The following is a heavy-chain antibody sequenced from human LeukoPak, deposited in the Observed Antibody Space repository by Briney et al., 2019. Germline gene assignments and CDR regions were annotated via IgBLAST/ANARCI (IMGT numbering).Heavy chain of an antibody. V-gene: IGHV3-23*01. D-gene: IGHD3-10*01. CDR3: ARGATKSIYGSGSQFDY. CDR2: ISGSGGST. J-gene: IGHJ4*02. CDR1: GFTFSSYD. Sequence: GGSLRLSCAASGFTFSSYDMHWVRQATGKGLEWVSAISGSGGSTYYADSVKGRFTISRDNSKNTLYLQMNSLRAEDTAVYYCARGATKSIYGSGSQFDYWGQGTLVTVSS.